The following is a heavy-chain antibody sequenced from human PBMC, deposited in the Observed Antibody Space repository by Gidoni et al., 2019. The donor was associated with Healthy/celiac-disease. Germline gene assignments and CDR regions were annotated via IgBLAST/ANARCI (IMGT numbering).Heavy chain of an antibody. J-gene: IGHJ4*02. CDR1: GFTFSSYA. CDR2: ISSNGGST. Sequence: EVQLVESGGGLVQPGGSLRLSCSASGFTFSSYAMHWVRQAPGKGLEYVSAISSNGGSTYYADSVKGRFTISRDNSKNTLYLQMSSLRAEDTAVYYCVKVAPGYDSSGYWSRWGQGTLVTVSS. V-gene: IGHV3-64D*08. CDR3: VKVAPGYDSSGYWSR. D-gene: IGHD3-22*01.